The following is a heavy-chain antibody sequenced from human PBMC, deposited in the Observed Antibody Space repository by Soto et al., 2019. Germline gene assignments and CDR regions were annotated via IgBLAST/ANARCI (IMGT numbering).Heavy chain of an antibody. CDR1: NETLTTYG. Sequence: QVHLVQSGAEVKKPGASVKVSCKASNETLTTYGISGVRQAPGQGLEWMGWVSGYSGHSSSAQEFQDGVIMTTDTSTDPAYMELRSLTSDDSAVYFCVRASGSSGYYYGMDVWGQGTTVTVSS. CDR3: VRASGSSGYYYGMDV. V-gene: IGHV1-18*01. J-gene: IGHJ6*02. D-gene: IGHD3-22*01. CDR2: VSGYSGHS.